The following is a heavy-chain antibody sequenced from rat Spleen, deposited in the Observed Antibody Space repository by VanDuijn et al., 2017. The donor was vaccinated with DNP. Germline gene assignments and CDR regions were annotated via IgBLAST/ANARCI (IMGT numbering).Heavy chain of an antibody. Sequence: EVQLVESGGGLVQPGRSLKLSCAASGFSFRNYGMAWVRQTPTKGLEWVASISTVGDNGVYRDSVKGRFTISRDNAKSTLYLQMDSLRSEDTATYYCATQRYYDGTYYYGFDYWGQGVMVTVSS. V-gene: IGHV5S13*01. CDR3: ATQRYYDGTYYYGFDY. CDR2: ISTVGDNG. D-gene: IGHD1-12*02. CDR1: GFSFRNYG. J-gene: IGHJ2*01.